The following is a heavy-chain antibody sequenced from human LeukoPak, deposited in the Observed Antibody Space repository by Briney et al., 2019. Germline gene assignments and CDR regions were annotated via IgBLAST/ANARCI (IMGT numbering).Heavy chain of an antibody. D-gene: IGHD3-10*01. Sequence: SETLSLTCTVSGGSINNYYGSWIRQPPGKGLEWIGYIYYSGSTNYNPSLKSRVTISVDTSKNQFSLKLTSVTAADTAVYYCARVGSYTVPDWGQGTLVTVSS. J-gene: IGHJ4*02. CDR3: ARVGSYTVPD. CDR1: GGSINNYY. V-gene: IGHV4-59*01. CDR2: IYYSGST.